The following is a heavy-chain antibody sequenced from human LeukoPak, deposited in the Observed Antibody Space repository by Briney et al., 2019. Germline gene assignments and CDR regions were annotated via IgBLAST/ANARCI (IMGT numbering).Heavy chain of an antibody. CDR3: ARGAYCSATTCRKFPFDS. CDR1: GYTFADYY. D-gene: IGHD2-2*01. V-gene: IGHV1-2*02. Sequence: ASVKISCTAYGYTFADYYMHWVRQVHGQGLEWMGWINPNSGDTDSTEKFQARVTMTTDTSINTAYMTLSSLNSDDTAIYYCARGAYCSATTCRKFPFDSWGQGTLVTVSS. J-gene: IGHJ4*02. CDR2: INPNSGDT.